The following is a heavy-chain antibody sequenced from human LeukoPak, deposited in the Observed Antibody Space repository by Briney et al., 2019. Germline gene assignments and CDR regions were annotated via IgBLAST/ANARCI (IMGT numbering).Heavy chain of an antibody. CDR3: VRRTASDF. Sequence: GGYLRLSCAASGFTFTSYVMSWVRQAPGKGLEWVASVGGGGDYTYYSDSVKGRFTISRDNSENTVYLQMKSLRAEDTAVYYCVRRTASDFWGQGALATVSS. CDR2: VGGGGDYT. J-gene: IGHJ4*02. V-gene: IGHV3-23*01. CDR1: GFTFTSYV. D-gene: IGHD2-21*02.